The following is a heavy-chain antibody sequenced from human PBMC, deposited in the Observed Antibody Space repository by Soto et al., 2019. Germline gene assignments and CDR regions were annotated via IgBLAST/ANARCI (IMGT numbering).Heavy chain of an antibody. CDR2: IYYSGST. CDR3: ARRYGSCFDF. Sequence: QVQLQESGPGLVKPSETLSLTCTVSGGSISSYYWSWIRQPPGKGLEWIGYIYYSGSTNYNPSLTSRVTISVDTAKNQFSLKLSSVTAAVTAVYYCARRYGSCFDFWGQGTLVTVSS. J-gene: IGHJ4*02. CDR1: GGSISSYY. D-gene: IGHD5-18*01. V-gene: IGHV4-59*08.